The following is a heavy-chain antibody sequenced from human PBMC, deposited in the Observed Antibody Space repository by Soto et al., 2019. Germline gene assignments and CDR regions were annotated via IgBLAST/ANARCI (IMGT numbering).Heavy chain of an antibody. Sequence: SVKVSCKASGGTFISYAISWVRQAPGQGLEWMGGIIPIFGTANYAQKFQGRVTITADESTSTAYMELSSLRSEDTAVYYCARDLGKAARPDEHYYYYGMDVWGQ. J-gene: IGHJ6*02. D-gene: IGHD6-6*01. CDR2: IIPIFGTA. V-gene: IGHV1-69*13. CDR1: GGTFISYA. CDR3: ARDLGKAARPDEHYYYYGMDV.